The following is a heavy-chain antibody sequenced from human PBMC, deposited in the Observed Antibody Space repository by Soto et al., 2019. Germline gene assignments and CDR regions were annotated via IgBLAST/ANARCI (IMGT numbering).Heavy chain of an antibody. CDR3: ARPSIAAAAIERYYYYYYGMDL. CDR1: GYTFTSYG. D-gene: IGHD6-13*01. CDR2: ISAYNGNT. J-gene: IGHJ6*02. Sequence: ASVKVSCKASGYTFTSYGISWVRQAPGQGLEWMGWISAYNGNTNYAQKLQGRVTMTADESTSTAYMELSSLRSEDTAVYYCARPSIAAAAIERYYYYYYGMDLWGQGTTVTVSS. V-gene: IGHV1-18*01.